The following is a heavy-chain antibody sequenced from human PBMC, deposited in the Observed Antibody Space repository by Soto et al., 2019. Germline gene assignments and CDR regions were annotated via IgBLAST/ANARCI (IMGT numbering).Heavy chain of an antibody. Sequence: QVQLQESGPGLVKPSQTLSLTCTVSGGSISSGGYYWSWIRQHPGKGLEWIGYIYYSGSTYYNPSLKSRVTISVDTSKNQFSLKLSSVTAADTAVYYCARDWGDDYGDYAIGGYFDLWGRGTLVTVSS. CDR1: GGSISSGGYY. J-gene: IGHJ2*01. D-gene: IGHD4-17*01. CDR2: IYYSGST. V-gene: IGHV4-31*03. CDR3: ARDWGDDYGDYAIGGYFDL.